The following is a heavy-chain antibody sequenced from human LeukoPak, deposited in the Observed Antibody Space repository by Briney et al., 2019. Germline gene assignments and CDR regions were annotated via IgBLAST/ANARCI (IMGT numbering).Heavy chain of an antibody. V-gene: IGHV3-23*01. CDR1: GFTFNTFG. J-gene: IGHJ4*02. CDR2: ISGSGGTT. Sequence: GGSLRLSCAASGFTFNTFGMSWVRQAPGKGLAWVSLISGSGGTTFYADSVKGRFTISRDNSKNTLYLQMNSLRAEDTAVYYCAKDHPTGAYWGQGTLVTVSS. D-gene: IGHD2-8*02. CDR3: AKDHPTGAY.